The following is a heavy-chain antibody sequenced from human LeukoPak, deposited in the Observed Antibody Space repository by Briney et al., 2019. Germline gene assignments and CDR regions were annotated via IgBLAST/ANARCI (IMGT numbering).Heavy chain of an antibody. D-gene: IGHD3-3*01. Sequence: GASVKVSCKASGYTFTGYYMHWVRQAPGQGLEWMGRINPNSGGTNYAQKFQGRVTMTRDTSISTAYMELSRLRSDGTAVYYCARIKQTDFWSGDTYDYWGQGTLVSVSS. CDR3: ARIKQTDFWSGDTYDY. CDR1: GYTFTGYY. J-gene: IGHJ4*02. V-gene: IGHV1-2*06. CDR2: INPNSGGT.